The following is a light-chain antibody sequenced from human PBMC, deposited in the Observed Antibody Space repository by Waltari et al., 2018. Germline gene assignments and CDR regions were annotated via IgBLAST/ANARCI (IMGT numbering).Light chain of an antibody. V-gene: IGKV6-21*02. CDR2: YAS. CDR1: QRIGTS. J-gene: IGKJ1*01. Sequence: EIVLTQSPEFQSVTPKEKVTITCRARQRIGTSLHWFQQKSGQSPKLLIKYASQSISGVPSRFSGSESGTDFTLTISGLEPEDAATYYCQQSYSFPWTFGQGTKVEVK. CDR3: QQSYSFPWT.